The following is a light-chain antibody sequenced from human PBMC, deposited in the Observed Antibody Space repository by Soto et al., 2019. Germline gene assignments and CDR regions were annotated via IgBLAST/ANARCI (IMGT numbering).Light chain of an antibody. J-gene: IGKJ5*01. CDR2: GAS. CDR3: QQYENLPT. Sequence: MTQTPSTLSASVGDRVTFTCRASQNIHSSLAWYQQKPGQAPRLLIYGASTRATGIPARFSGSGSGTEFTLTISRLQPEDIATYYCQQYENLPTFGQGTRLEI. V-gene: IGKV3-15*01. CDR1: QNIHSS.